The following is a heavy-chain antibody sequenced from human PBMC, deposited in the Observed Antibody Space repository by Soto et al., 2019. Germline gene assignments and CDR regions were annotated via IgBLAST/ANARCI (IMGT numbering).Heavy chain of an antibody. Sequence: SETLSLTFAVSGGSISSGGYSWSWIRQPPGKGLEWIGYIYHSGSTYYNPSLKSRVTISVDTSKNQFSLKLSSVTAADTAVYYCARAQITMVRGVIIDHWFDPWGQGTLVTVSS. CDR3: ARAQITMVRGVIIDHWFDP. CDR2: IYHSGST. J-gene: IGHJ5*02. CDR1: GGSISSGGYS. D-gene: IGHD3-10*01. V-gene: IGHV4-30-2*05.